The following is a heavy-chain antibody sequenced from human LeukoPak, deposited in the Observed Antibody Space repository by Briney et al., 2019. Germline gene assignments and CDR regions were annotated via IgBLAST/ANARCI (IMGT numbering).Heavy chain of an antibody. D-gene: IGHD1-26*01. V-gene: IGHV3-74*01. CDR3: ARTQYSGSKLDY. CDR2: INSDGSST. Sequence: GGSLRLSCAASGFTFSSYWMHWVRQAPGKGLVWVSRINSDGSSTSYADSVKGRFTISRDNAKNTLYLQVNSLRAEDTAVFYCARTQYSGSKLDYWGQGILVTVSS. J-gene: IGHJ4*02. CDR1: GFTFSSYW.